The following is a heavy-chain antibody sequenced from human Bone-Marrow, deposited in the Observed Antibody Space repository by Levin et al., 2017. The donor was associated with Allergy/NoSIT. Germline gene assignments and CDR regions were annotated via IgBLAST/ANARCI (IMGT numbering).Heavy chain of an antibody. V-gene: IGHV3-11*01. CDR3: AKTSFLFRYFDI. CDR1: GFTFSDYY. D-gene: IGHD3-3*02. CDR2: IRGSGRDV. J-gene: IGHJ2*01. Sequence: GGSLRLSCAASGFTFSDYYMSWIRQAPGKGLEWVSYIRGSGRDVYYADSVKGRFTISRDNAKNSLSLQMNNLRAEDTAVYYCAKTSFLFRYFDIWGRGTLVTVSS.